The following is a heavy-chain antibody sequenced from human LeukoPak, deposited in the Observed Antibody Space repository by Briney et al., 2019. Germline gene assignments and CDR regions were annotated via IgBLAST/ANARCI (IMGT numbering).Heavy chain of an antibody. Sequence: GGSLRLSCAASGFTFSSYSMNWVRQAPGKGLEWVSYISSSSSTIYYADSVKGRFTISRDNAKNSLYLQMNSLRAEDTAVYYYAREVTSVTGYSYGDLDYWGQGTLVTVSS. V-gene: IGHV3-48*04. CDR1: GFTFSSYS. CDR3: AREVTSVTGYSYGDLDY. J-gene: IGHJ4*02. D-gene: IGHD5-18*01. CDR2: ISSSSSTI.